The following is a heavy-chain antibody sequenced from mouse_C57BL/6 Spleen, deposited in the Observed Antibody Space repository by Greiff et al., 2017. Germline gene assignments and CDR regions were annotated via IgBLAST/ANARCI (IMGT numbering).Heavy chain of an antibody. CDR3: ARLIYYDYAYAMDY. J-gene: IGHJ4*01. V-gene: IGHV1-18*01. Sequence: VQLQQSGPELVKPGASVKIPCKASGYTFTDYNMDWVKQSHGKSLEWIGDINPNNGGTIYNQKFKGKATLTVDKSSSTAYMELRSLTSEDTAVYYCARLIYYDYAYAMDYWGQGTSVTVSS. CDR2: INPNNGGT. D-gene: IGHD2-4*01. CDR1: GYTFTDYN.